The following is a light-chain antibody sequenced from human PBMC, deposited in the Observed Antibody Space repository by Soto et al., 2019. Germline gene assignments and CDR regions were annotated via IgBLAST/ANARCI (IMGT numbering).Light chain of an antibody. CDR3: QLYGSSPWT. V-gene: IGKV3-20*01. Sequence: EIVLTQSPGTLSLSPGEGATLSCRASQRVSSIYLAWYQQKPGQAPRLLIYGASSRATGIPDRFSGSGSGTDFTLTIYRLEPEDFAVYYCQLYGSSPWTFGQGTKVDIK. J-gene: IGKJ1*01. CDR2: GAS. CDR1: QRVSSIY.